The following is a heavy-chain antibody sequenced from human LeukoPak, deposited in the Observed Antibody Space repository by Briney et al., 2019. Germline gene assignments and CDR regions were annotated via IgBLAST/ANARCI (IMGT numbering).Heavy chain of an antibody. CDR3: ARGGYCTNGVCYKADY. V-gene: IGHV4-34*01. Sequence: PSETLSLTCAVYGGSFSGYYWSWIRQPPGKGLEWIGEINHSGSTNHNPSLKSRVTISVDTSKNQFSLKLSSVTAADTAVYYCARGGYCTNGVCYKADYWGQGTLVTVSS. J-gene: IGHJ4*02. CDR2: INHSGST. CDR1: GGSFSGYY. D-gene: IGHD2-8*01.